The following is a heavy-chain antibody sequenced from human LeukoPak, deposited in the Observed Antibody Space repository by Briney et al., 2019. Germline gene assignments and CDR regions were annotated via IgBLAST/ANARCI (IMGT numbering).Heavy chain of an antibody. CDR2: IYYSGST. V-gene: IGHV4-39*01. CDR3: ARRVGRWNDANFDY. D-gene: IGHD1-1*01. J-gene: IGHJ4*02. CDR1: GASISTSRDY. Sequence: PSETLSLTCTVSGASISTSRDYWGWIRQPPGKGLEWIGSIYYSGSTYYNPSLKSRVTISVDTSKNQFSLKLSSVTAADTAVYYCARRVGRWNDANFDYWGQGTLVTVSS.